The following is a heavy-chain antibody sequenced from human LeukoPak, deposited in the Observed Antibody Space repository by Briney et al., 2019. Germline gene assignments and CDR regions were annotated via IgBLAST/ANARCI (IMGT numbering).Heavy chain of an antibody. J-gene: IGHJ6*02. V-gene: IGHV3-64D*09. Sequence: PGGSLRLSCAASGFTFSSYGMHWVRQAPGKGLEHVSAISSNGGSTYYADSVKGRLTISRDNSKNTLFLQMTSLRAEDTAVYYCVKDRANFHYGMDVWGQGTTVTVSS. CDR2: ISSNGGST. D-gene: IGHD1-7*01. CDR1: GFTFSSYG. CDR3: VKDRANFHYGMDV.